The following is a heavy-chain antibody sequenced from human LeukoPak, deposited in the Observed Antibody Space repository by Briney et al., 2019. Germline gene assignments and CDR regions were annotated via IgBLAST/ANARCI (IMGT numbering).Heavy chain of an antibody. D-gene: IGHD2-8*01. CDR3: AKMVREFYTISYYFDY. CDR2: ISGSGAGT. J-gene: IGHJ4*02. V-gene: IGHV3-23*01. Sequence: GGSLRLSCAASGFTFSGYAMNWVRQAPGKGLEWVSGISGSGAGTYYADSVKGRFAISRDNSKNTLYLQMNSLRADDTAVYYCAKMVREFYTISYYFDYWGQGTLVTVSS. CDR1: GFTFSGYA.